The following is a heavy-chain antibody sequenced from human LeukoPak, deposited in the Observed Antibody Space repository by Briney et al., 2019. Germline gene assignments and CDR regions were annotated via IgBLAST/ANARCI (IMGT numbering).Heavy chain of an antibody. J-gene: IGHJ5*01. D-gene: IGHD5-18*01. Sequence: ASVKVSCKASGYTFTSYGISWVRQAPGQGPEWMGWISPYNGNTNYAHKLQGRVTMTADTSTSTAYMELRTLRSDDTAMYYCAREPTAMVSFNWFDPWGQGTLVTVSS. CDR3: AREPTAMVSFNWFDP. V-gene: IGHV1-18*01. CDR1: GYTFTSYG. CDR2: ISPYNGNT.